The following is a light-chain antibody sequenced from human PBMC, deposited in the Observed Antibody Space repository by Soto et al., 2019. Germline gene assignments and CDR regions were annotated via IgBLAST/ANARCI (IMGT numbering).Light chain of an antibody. V-gene: IGLV1-51*01. Sequence: QSVLTQPPSVSAAPGQKVTISCSGSSSNIGGNSVSWYQQLPGTAPKLLIYYDNKRPSGIPDRFSGYKSGTSATLGITGFQTGDEADYYCGSWDSSLSAYVFGTGTKVTVL. CDR2: YDN. CDR3: GSWDSSLSAYV. CDR1: SSNIGGNS. J-gene: IGLJ1*01.